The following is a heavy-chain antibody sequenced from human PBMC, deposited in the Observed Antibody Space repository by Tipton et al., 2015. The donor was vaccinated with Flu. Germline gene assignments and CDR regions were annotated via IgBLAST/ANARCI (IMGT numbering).Heavy chain of an antibody. Sequence: TLSLTCIVSGGSISSGSYYWTWIRQPAGKGLEWIGRVYKNGDTNYNPSLKGRLTISLDTSKNHFSLRLTSVTAADTAVYYCARWSSPRFDPWGQGTLVTVSS. J-gene: IGHJ5*02. D-gene: IGHD3-10*01. CDR1: GGSISSGSYY. V-gene: IGHV4-61*02. CDR3: ARWSSPRFDP. CDR2: VYKNGDT.